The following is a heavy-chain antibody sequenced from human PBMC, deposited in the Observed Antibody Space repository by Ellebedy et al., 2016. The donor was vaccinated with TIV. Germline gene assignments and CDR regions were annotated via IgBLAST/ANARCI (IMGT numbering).Heavy chain of an antibody. V-gene: IGHV4-4*02. J-gene: IGHJ5*02. CDR3: ARDWTRGGGYIPSWFDP. CDR1: RDSINNDNF. Sequence: MPSETLSLTCGVSRDSINNDNFWSWVRQPPGRGLEWIGEVYHTGHTNYNPSLRSRFTITVDKSKGQFSLTLRSMTAADTAVYFCARDWTRGGGYIPSWFDPWGQGTLVTVSS. D-gene: IGHD5-24*01. CDR2: VYHTGHT.